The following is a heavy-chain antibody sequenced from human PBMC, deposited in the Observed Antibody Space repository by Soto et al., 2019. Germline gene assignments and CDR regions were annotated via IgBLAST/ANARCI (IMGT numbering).Heavy chain of an antibody. V-gene: IGHV1-69*13. CDR3: ASGHCRGGSCPKGDAFAI. J-gene: IGHJ3*02. CDR2: IIPIFGTA. Sequence: GASVKVSCKASGGTFSSYAISWVRQAPGQGLEWMGGIIPIFGTANYAQKFQGRVTITADESTSTAYMELSSLRSEDTAVYYCASGHCRGGSCPKGDAFAIWGQGTMVTV. CDR1: GGTFSSYA. D-gene: IGHD2-15*01.